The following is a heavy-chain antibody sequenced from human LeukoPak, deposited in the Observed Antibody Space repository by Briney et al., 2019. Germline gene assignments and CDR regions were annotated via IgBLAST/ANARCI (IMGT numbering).Heavy chain of an antibody. CDR3: ARDLRIAAAFDY. J-gene: IGHJ4*02. CDR1: GRSVSSGSYD. D-gene: IGHD6-13*01. CDR2: IYFSGST. Sequence: PSETLSLTCTVSGRSVSSGSYDWRWIRQPPGKGLEWIGGIYFSGSTNYTPSLKSRVTISVDTSKTQFSLKLSSLTAADTAVYYCARDLRIAAAFDYWGQGTLGTVS. V-gene: IGHV4-61*01.